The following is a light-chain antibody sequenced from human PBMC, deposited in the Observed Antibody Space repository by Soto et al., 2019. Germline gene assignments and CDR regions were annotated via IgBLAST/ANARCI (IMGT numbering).Light chain of an antibody. Sequence: QSALTQPASVSGSPGQSITISCTGTSSDVGSYNLVSWYQQHPGTAPKLMIYEDNKRASGVYNRFSGSTSGITASLTISVLQAEDEADYYCCSYAGSSTCVFGGGTKVTVL. CDR2: EDN. CDR1: SSDVGSYNL. CDR3: CSYAGSSTCV. V-gene: IGLV2-23*01. J-gene: IGLJ3*02.